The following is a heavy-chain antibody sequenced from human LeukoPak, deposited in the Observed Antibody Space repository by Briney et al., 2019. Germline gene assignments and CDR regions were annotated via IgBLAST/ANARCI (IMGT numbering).Heavy chain of an antibody. Sequence: SQTLSLTCTVSGGSISTYYWSWIRQPAGKGLEWIGRMYTSGTTKYNPSLKSRVTMSVDTSNNQFSLKVSSVTAADTAVYYCARDQGSYYGVDVWGQGTTVTVSS. CDR1: GGSISTYY. J-gene: IGHJ6*02. CDR2: MYTSGTT. CDR3: ARDQGSYYGVDV. V-gene: IGHV4-4*07.